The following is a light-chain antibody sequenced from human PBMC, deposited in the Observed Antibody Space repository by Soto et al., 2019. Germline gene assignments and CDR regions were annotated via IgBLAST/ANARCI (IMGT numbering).Light chain of an antibody. Sequence: DILMTQSPSSLSASVGDRVTITCRASQTIRVYLTWYQQKSGKAPKVLISGASTLQSGVPSRFSGSGSGTDFTLTINSLQPEDFATYFCQQSYSTPPTFGRGPSW. J-gene: IGKJ2*01. CDR1: QTIRVY. CDR2: GAS. CDR3: QQSYSTPPT. V-gene: IGKV1-39*01.